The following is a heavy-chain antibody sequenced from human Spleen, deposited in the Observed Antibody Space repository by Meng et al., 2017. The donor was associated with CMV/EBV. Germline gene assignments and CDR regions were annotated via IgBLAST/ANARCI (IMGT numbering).Heavy chain of an antibody. D-gene: IGHD3-3*01. Sequence: TCAVSGGSIRGGHWRIWFRQPPGKGLEWIGEIYHTGSTNYNPSLKSRLTMSVDKSKNQFSLKLNSVTAADTAVYFCARFHDFNWFDPWGQGTLVTVSS. CDR1: GGSIRGGHW. CDR3: ARFHDFNWFDP. J-gene: IGHJ5*02. V-gene: IGHV4-4*01. CDR2: IYHTGST.